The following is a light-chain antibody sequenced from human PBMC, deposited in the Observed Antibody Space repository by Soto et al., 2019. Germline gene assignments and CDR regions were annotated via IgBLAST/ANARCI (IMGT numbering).Light chain of an antibody. CDR1: QSVSTY. CDR3: QQRNNWPTWA. Sequence: EIVLTQSPATLSLSPGERATLSCRASQSVSTYLAWYQQKPGQAPRLLMYDASRRATGIPVRFSGSGSGTDFTLTISSLEPEDFAVYYCQQRNNWPTWAFGQGTKVDIK. CDR2: DAS. V-gene: IGKV3-11*01. J-gene: IGKJ1*01.